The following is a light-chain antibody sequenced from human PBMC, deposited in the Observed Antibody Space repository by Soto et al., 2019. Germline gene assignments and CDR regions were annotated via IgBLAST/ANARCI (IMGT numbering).Light chain of an antibody. Sequence: QSALTQPRSVSGSPGQSVAMSCTGTSSDVGGYKHVSWYQQHPQKAPKLIIYDVTERPSGVPDRFSGSKSGNTASLTISGLLAEDEADYYCCSYAGTYTGVFGGGTKLTVL. V-gene: IGLV2-11*01. J-gene: IGLJ3*02. CDR3: CSYAGTYTGV. CDR1: SSDVGGYKH. CDR2: DVT.